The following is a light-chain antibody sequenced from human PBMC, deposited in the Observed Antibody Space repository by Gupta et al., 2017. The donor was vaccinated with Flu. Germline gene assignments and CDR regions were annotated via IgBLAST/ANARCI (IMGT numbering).Light chain of an antibody. J-gene: IGLJ2*01. CDR3: DSYGAVGV. Sequence: GMTIATSGTGTNRDIDAYNYGYRYQQHPAKALILSIYEGRTRPSGVSSRFSGSNSATTATLTIPGVEAEDEYYYYCDSYGAVGVFGGGTKLTVL. CDR1: NRDIDAYNY. CDR2: EGR. V-gene: IGLV2-14*01.